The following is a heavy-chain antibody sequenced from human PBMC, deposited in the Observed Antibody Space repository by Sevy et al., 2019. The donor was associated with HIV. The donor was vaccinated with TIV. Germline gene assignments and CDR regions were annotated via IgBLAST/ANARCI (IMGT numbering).Heavy chain of an antibody. CDR1: GFTFSSYA. J-gene: IGHJ5*02. Sequence: GGSLRLSCSASGFTFSSYAMHWVRQAPGKGLEYVSAISSNGGSTYYADSMNGSFTSSRENSKNTLYLQMGSLRAEDTAVYYCVLHSTARYWVSWGQGTLVTVSS. D-gene: IGHD2-21*02. CDR2: ISSNGGST. V-gene: IGHV3-64D*06. CDR3: VLHSTARYWVS.